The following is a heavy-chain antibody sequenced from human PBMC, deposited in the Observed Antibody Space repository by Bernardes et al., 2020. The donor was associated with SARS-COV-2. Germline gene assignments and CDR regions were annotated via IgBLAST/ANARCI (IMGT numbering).Heavy chain of an antibody. Sequence: GGSLRLSCAASGFTFSDSAIHWVRQSSGKGLEWVGRIRNKVDSYATSYAASVRGRFTIFRDDSKNTAYLQMNSLKTEDTAVYYCTRPLYCGGGYCYSTAFDLWGQGTMVTVSS. D-gene: IGHD2-15*01. V-gene: IGHV3-73*01. CDR1: GFTFSDSA. CDR3: TRPLYCGGGYCYSTAFDL. J-gene: IGHJ3*01. CDR2: IRNKVDSYAT.